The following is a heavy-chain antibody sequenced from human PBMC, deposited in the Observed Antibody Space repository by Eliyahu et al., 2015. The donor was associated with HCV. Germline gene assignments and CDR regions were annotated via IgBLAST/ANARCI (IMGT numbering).Heavy chain of an antibody. V-gene: IGHV4-39*01. CDR2: IYXSGTP. J-gene: IGHJ1*01. Sequence: QVQLQESGPGLVKPSETLSLTCAVXGASFTNTSTFWGWVRQPPGKGXXWIGSIYXSGTPYYSPSLKSRVTITVDPXKQQFSLKLSSVTAADTAVYYCARQMRDSRYFVSSASPTSPKVFQ. CDR1: GASFTNTSTF. CDR3: ARQMRDSRYFVSSASPTSPKVFQ. D-gene: IGHD3-9*01.